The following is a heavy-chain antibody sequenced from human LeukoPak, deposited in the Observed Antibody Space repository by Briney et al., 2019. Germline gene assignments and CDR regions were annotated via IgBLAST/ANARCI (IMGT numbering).Heavy chain of an antibody. CDR1: GGSITSNC. J-gene: IGHJ6*02. CDR3: AREVSPSDHYYYYGVDV. D-gene: IGHD5/OR15-5a*01. Sequence: PSETLSLTCTVSGGSITSNCWSWIRQPPGKGLEWIGYAYYNGRANYNPSLKSRVTISVDTSKNQFSLNLSSVTAADTAVYYCAREVSPSDHYYYYGVDVWGRGTTVTVSS. CDR2: AYYNGRA. V-gene: IGHV4-59*01.